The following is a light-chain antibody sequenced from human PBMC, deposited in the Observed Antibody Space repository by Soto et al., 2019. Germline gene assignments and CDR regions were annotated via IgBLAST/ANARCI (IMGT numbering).Light chain of an antibody. Sequence: VLTQSPGTLSLSPGERATLSCRASQSVDSNYLAWYQQRLGQAPRLLIYGASNRATGIPDRFGGSGSGTDFTLTISRLEPEDFAVHYCQLYGYSPLYTFGPGTKLEIK. V-gene: IGKV3-20*01. J-gene: IGKJ2*01. CDR3: QLYGYSPLYT. CDR2: GAS. CDR1: QSVDSNY.